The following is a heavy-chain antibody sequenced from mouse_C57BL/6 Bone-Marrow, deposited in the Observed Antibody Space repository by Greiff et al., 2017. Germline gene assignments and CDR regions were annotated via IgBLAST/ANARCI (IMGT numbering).Heavy chain of an antibody. CDR1: GFTFTDYY. Sequence: EVKLVESGGGLVQPGGSLSLSCAASGFTFTDYYMSWVRQPPGKALEWLGFIRNKANGYTTEYSASVKGRFTISRDNSQSILYLQMNALRAEDSATYYCARSLWYPYYAMDYWGQGTSVTVSS. CDR3: ARSLWYPYYAMDY. J-gene: IGHJ4*01. CDR2: IRNKANGYTT. V-gene: IGHV7-3*01. D-gene: IGHD2-1*01.